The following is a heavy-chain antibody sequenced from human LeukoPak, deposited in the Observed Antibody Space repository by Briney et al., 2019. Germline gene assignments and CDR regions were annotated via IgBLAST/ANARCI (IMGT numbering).Heavy chain of an antibody. CDR3: ARDRGDYDSSGYYGYFDY. CDR2: IYYSGST. D-gene: IGHD3-22*01. J-gene: IGHJ4*02. Sequence: SETLSLTCTVSGGSIRSHYWSWIRHPPGGGLGWIGYIYYSGSTNYNPSLKSRVTISVDTSKNQFSLKLSSVTAADTAVYYCARDRGDYDSSGYYGYFDYWGQGALVTVSS. CDR1: GGSIRSHY. V-gene: IGHV4-59*11.